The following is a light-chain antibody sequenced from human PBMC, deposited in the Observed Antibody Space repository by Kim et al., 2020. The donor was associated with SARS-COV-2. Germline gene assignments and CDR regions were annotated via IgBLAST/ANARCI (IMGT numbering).Light chain of an antibody. J-gene: IGLJ2*01. Sequence: ALGQTVRITCQGDSLGNNYASWYQQKPGQAPVVVIYGKSNRLSGIPDLFSGSTSGSTASLIITGAQAEDEADYYCNSRDSSTNQLVFGGGTQLTVL. V-gene: IGLV3-19*01. CDR2: GKS. CDR3: NSRDSSTNQLV. CDR1: SLGNNY.